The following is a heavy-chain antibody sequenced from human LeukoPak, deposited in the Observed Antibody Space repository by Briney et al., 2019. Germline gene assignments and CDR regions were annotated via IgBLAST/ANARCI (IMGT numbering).Heavy chain of an antibody. CDR1: GYTFTSYY. CDR3: ARDQQTRGYSYGCDY. J-gene: IGHJ4*02. Sequence: ASMKVSCKASGYTFTSYYMHWVRQAPGQGLEWMGIINPSGGSTSYAQKFQGRVTMTRDTSTSTVYMELSSLRSEDTAVYYCARDQQTRGYSYGCDYWGQGTLVTVSS. D-gene: IGHD5-18*01. CDR2: INPSGGST. V-gene: IGHV1-46*01.